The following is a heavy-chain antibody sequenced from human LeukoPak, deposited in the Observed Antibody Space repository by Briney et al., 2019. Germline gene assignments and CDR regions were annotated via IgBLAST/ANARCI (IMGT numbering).Heavy chain of an antibody. J-gene: IGHJ4*02. CDR3: ARQAQWPGFYFDY. CDR1: GGSISSSSYY. V-gene: IGHV4-39*01. CDR2: IYYSGST. D-gene: IGHD6-19*01. Sequence: PSQTLSLTCAVSGGSISSSSYYWGWIRQPPAKGLQWIGSIYYSGSTYYNPSLKSRVTISVDTSKNQFSLKLSSVTAADTAVYYCARQAQWPGFYFDYWGQGTLVTVSS.